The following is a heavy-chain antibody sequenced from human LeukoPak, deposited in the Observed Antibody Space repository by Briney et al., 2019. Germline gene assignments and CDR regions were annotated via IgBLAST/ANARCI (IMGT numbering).Heavy chain of an antibody. CDR1: GYIFIDYY. Sequence: ASVKVSCKASGYIFIDYYMYWVRQAPGQGLEWMGWINPNSGGTKYAQKFQGRVTMTRDTSISTAYMELSRLRSDDTAVYYCARGFYGDYYYYGMDVGGRGTTVTVSS. V-gene: IGHV1-2*02. CDR3: ARGFYGDYYYYGMDV. D-gene: IGHD4-17*01. CDR2: INPNSGGT. J-gene: IGHJ6*02.